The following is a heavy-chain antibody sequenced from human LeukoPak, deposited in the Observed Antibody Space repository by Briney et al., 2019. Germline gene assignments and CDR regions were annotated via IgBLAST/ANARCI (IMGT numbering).Heavy chain of an antibody. CDR2: IIPIFGTA. D-gene: IGHD3-22*01. CDR3: ARAQYYYDSSGPPGDY. CDR1: GGTFSSYA. Sequence: ASVKVSCKASGGTFSSYAISWVRRAPGQGLEWMGGIIPIFGTANYAQKFQGRVTITADESTSTAYMELSSLRSEDTAVYYCARAQYYYDSSGPPGDYWGQGTLVTVSS. J-gene: IGHJ4*02. V-gene: IGHV1-69*13.